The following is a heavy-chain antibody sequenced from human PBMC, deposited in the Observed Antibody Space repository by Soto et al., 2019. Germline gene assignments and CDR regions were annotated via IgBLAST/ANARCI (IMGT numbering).Heavy chain of an antibody. J-gene: IGHJ3*02. D-gene: IGHD3-22*01. CDR2: ISSSSSTI. CDR1: GFTFSSYS. Sequence: GGSLRLSCAASGFTFSSYSMNWVRQAPGKGLEWVSYISSSSSTIYYADSVKGRFTISRDNAKNSLYLQMNSLRDEDTAVYYCARDPAPRYYYDSSGPGAFDIWGQGTMVTVS. CDR3: ARDPAPRYYYDSSGPGAFDI. V-gene: IGHV3-48*02.